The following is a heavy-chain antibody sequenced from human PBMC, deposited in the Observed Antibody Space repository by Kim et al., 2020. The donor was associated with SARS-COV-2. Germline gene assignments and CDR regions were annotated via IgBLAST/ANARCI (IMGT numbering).Heavy chain of an antibody. V-gene: IGHV3-53*01. J-gene: IGHJ4*02. D-gene: IGHD2-15*01. CDR3: ARGLGYCSGGSC. CDR1: GFTVSSNF. CDR2: IYSAGST. Sequence: GGSLRLSCAASGFTVSSNFMSWVRQAPGKGLEWVSVIYSAGSTYYADSVKGRFTISRDNSKNTPFLQMNSLRAEDTAVYYCARGLGYCSGGSCWGQGTLVTVSS.